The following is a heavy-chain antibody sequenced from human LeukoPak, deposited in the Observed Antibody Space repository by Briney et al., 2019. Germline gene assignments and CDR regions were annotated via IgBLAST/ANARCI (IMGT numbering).Heavy chain of an antibody. CDR1: GFTFSSYS. V-gene: IGHV3-21*01. J-gene: IGHJ3*02. D-gene: IGHD3-3*01. CDR2: ISSSSSYI. CDR3: ARENITIFARSDAFDI. Sequence: PGGSLRLSCAASGFTFSSYSMNWVRQAPGKGLEWVSSISSSSSYIYYADSVKGRFTISRDNAKNSLYLQMNSLRAEDTAVYYCARENITIFARSDAFDIWGQGTMVTVSS.